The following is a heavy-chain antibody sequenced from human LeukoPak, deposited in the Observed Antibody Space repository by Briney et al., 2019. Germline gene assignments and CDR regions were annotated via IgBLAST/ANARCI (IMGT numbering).Heavy chain of an antibody. Sequence: GGSLRLSCAASGFTFSSYSMNWVRQAPGKGLEWVAFIRYDGSNKYYADSVKGRFTISRDTSTHTLYLQMNRLRAKNTAVYYCASDIVVVPAAIRLVGAFDIWGQGTMVTVSS. CDR3: ASDIVVVPAAIRLVGAFDI. D-gene: IGHD2-2*01. V-gene: IGHV3-30*02. J-gene: IGHJ3*02. CDR1: GFTFSSYS. CDR2: IRYDGSNK.